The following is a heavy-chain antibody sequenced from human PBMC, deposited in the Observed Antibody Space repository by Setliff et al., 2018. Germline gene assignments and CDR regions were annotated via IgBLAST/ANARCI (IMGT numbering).Heavy chain of an antibody. CDR2: IRRKADSYST. D-gene: IGHD6-19*01. V-gene: IGHV3-73*01. CDR1: GFTFSGSA. J-gene: IGHJ4*02. CDR3: ATDRGWLDMFDY. Sequence: GGSLRLSCAASGFTFSGSAIYWVRQASGKGLEWVGRIRRKADSYSTAYAASVKGRFTISRDDSKNTAFLQVNSRKTVDTAVYYCATDRGWLDMFDYWGQGTQVTVSS.